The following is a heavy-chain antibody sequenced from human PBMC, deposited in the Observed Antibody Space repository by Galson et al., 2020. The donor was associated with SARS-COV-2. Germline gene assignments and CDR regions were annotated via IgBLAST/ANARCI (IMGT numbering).Heavy chain of an antibody. CDR2: INHSGST. Sequence: SETLSLTCAVYGGSFSGYYWSWIRQPPGKGLEWIGEINHSGSTNYNPSLKSRVTISVDTSKNQFSLKLSSVTAADTAVYYCARKGSWELRQAFDYWGQGTLVTVSS. V-gene: IGHV4-34*01. J-gene: IGHJ4*02. D-gene: IGHD1-26*01. CDR1: GGSFSGYY. CDR3: ARKGSWELRQAFDY.